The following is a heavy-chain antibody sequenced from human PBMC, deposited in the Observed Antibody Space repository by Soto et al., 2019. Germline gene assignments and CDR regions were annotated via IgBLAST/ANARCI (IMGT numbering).Heavy chain of an antibody. CDR2: IYYSVST. CDR3: ARGGPAITIFGVVRMDV. V-gene: IGHV4-59*01. J-gene: IGHJ6*02. Sequence: SETLSLTCTVSGGSISSYYWSWIRQPPGRGLEWIGYIYYSVSTNYNPSLKSRVTISVDTSKNQFSLKLSSVTAADTAVYYCARGGPAITIFGVVRMDVWGQGTTVTVSS. CDR1: GGSISSYY. D-gene: IGHD3-3*01.